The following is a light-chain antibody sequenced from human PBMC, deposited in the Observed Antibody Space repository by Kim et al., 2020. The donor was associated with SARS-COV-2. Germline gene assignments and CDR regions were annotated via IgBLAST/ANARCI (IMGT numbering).Light chain of an antibody. CDR1: SSNIGSNT. Sequence: QSVLTQPPSASGTHGQRVTISCSGTSSNIGSNTVNWYQQLPGTAPKLLIFSNNERPSGVPDRFSGSKSGTSASLAISGLQSADEADYYCAVWDDSLTGSWVFGGGTQLTVL. J-gene: IGLJ3*02. CDR3: AVWDDSLTGSWV. CDR2: SNN. V-gene: IGLV1-44*01.